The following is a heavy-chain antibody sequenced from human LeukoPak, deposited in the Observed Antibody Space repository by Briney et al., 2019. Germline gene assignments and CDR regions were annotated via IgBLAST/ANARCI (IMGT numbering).Heavy chain of an antibody. V-gene: IGHV3-74*01. Sequence: GGSLRLSCAASGFTFSSYWMHWVRQAPGKGLVWVSRVNSDGSTTAYADSVKGRFTISRDNAKNSLYLQMNSLRAEDTAVYYCAREGPENRRYSYDGDWGQGTLVTVSS. D-gene: IGHD5-18*01. J-gene: IGHJ4*02. CDR1: GFTFSSYW. CDR3: AREGPENRRYSYDGD. CDR2: VNSDGSTT.